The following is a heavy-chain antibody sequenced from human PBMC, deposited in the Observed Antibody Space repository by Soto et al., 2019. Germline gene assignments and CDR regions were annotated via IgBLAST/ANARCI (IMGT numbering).Heavy chain of an antibody. Sequence: PVGSLRLSCAASGFTFSNAGMSWVRQAPGKGLEWVGRIKSKTDGGTTDYAAPVKGRFTISRDDSKNTLYLQMNSLKTEDTAVYYCTTVFQWRWMGYWGQGTLVTVSS. V-gene: IGHV3-15*01. J-gene: IGHJ4*02. CDR2: IKSKTDGGTT. D-gene: IGHD6-19*01. CDR1: GFTFSNAG. CDR3: TTVFQWRWMGY.